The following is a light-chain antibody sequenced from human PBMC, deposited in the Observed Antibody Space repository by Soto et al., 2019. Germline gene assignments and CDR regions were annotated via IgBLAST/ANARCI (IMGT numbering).Light chain of an antibody. Sequence: EVVLTQSPATLSVSPGEGASLSCRASQNVGTSLAWYQQKSGQAPRLLIYGASTRAAGVPARFSGSASGTEYTLTITSLQSEDFALYYCQQYTNWPPFTFGQGTKVDIK. CDR3: QQYTNWPPFT. CDR1: QNVGTS. J-gene: IGKJ2*01. CDR2: GAS. V-gene: IGKV3-15*01.